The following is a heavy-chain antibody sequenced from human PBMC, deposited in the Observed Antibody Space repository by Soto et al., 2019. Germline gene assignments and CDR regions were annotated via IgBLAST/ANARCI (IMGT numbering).Heavy chain of an antibody. CDR3: ARALRVTDAFDI. V-gene: IGHV1-69*02. CDR1: GDTFSSYT. CDR2: IIPILGLA. D-gene: IGHD3-10*01. Sequence: GASVKVSCKASGDTFSSYTISWVREAPGQGLEWMGRIIPILGLANYSQKFQGRVTITADKSTSTAYMELSSLRSEDTAVYYCARALRVTDAFDIWGQGTMVTVSS. J-gene: IGHJ3*02.